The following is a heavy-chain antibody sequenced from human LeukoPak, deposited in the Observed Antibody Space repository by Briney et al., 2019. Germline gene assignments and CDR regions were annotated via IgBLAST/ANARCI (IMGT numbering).Heavy chain of an antibody. CDR2: IKSKTDGGTT. Sequence: GGSLRLSCAASGFTFSNAWMSWVRQAPGKGLEWVGRIKSKTDGGTTDYAAPVKGRFTISRDDSKNTLYLQMNSLKTEDTALYYCTTGFFGVVNGAFDIWGQGTMVTVSS. D-gene: IGHD3-3*01. CDR1: GFTFSNAW. CDR3: TTGFFGVVNGAFDI. J-gene: IGHJ3*02. V-gene: IGHV3-15*01.